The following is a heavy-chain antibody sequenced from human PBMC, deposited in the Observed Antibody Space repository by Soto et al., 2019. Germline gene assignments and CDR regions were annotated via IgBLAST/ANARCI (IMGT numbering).Heavy chain of an antibody. Sequence: EVQLLESGGDLVQPGGSLRLSCAASGFTFSNYAMNWVRQAPGKGLEWVSSIGGSGGITYYADSVKGRFAISRDNSKNTLYLQLNSQRADDTAVYYCARSTLSRGVDSWGQGTLVTVSS. CDR2: IGGSGGIT. D-gene: IGHD3-10*01. CDR1: GFTFSNYA. V-gene: IGHV3-23*01. CDR3: ARSTLSRGVDS. J-gene: IGHJ4*02.